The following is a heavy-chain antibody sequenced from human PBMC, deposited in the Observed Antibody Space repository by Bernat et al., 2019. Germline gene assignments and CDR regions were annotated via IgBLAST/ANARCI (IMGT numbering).Heavy chain of an antibody. D-gene: IGHD6-13*01. J-gene: IGHJ4*02. CDR1: GFTFSSYW. CDR2: INSDGSST. Sequence: EVQLVESGGGLVQPGGSLRLSCAASGFTFSSYWMHWVRQAPGKGLVWVSRINSDGSSTCYADSVKGRFTISRDNAKNTLYLQMNRLRAEDTAVYYCARDVSYCTKGVRHSWVDYWGQGTLVTVSS. CDR3: ARDVSYCTKGVRHSWVDY. V-gene: IGHV3-74*02.